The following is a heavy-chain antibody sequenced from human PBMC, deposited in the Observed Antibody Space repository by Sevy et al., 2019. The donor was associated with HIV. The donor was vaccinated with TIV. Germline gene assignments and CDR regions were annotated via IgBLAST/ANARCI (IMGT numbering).Heavy chain of an antibody. J-gene: IGHJ4*02. Sequence: ASVKVSCKASGGIFKSYGISWVRQAPGQGLEWMGGIIPILNTVHYAQKFQGGVTITADESTKTAYMELSSLRSEDTAVYYCVRGGGNGWYYFDYWGQETLVTVSS. CDR1: GGIFKSYG. D-gene: IGHD6-19*01. CDR2: IIPILNTV. V-gene: IGHV1-69*13. CDR3: VRGGGNGWYYFDY.